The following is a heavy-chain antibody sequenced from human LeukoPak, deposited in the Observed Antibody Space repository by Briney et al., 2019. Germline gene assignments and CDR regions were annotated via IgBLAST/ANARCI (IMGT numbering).Heavy chain of an antibody. J-gene: IGHJ3*02. CDR3: ARDRDDDYGDSHRQPFDI. CDR1: GGSFSGYY. D-gene: IGHD4-17*01. Sequence: SETLSLTCAVYGGSFSGYYWSWIRQPPGKGLEWIGEINHSGSTNYNPSLKSRVTISVDTSKNQFSLKLSSVTAADTAVYYCARDRDDDYGDSHRQPFDIWGQGTMATVSS. CDR2: INHSGST. V-gene: IGHV4-34*01.